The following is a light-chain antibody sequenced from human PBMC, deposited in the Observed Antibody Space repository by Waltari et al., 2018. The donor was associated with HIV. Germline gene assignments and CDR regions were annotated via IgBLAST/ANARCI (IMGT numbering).Light chain of an antibody. V-gene: IGKV3-20*01. CDR1: QRVPANY. Sequence: EIVLTQSPGTLSLSPGERVTLSCRASQRVPANYVAWYQQYTAQAPRLLIYAASGRATGIPDRFSGGRSGTDFTLTINSLEPEDFAVYFCQQYGSSLFTFGPGTKVDLK. CDR2: AAS. CDR3: QQYGSSLFT. J-gene: IGKJ3*01.